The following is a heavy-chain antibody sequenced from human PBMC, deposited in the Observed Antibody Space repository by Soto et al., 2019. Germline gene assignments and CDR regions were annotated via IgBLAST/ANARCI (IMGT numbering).Heavy chain of an antibody. CDR2: IIPISGTA. J-gene: IGHJ6*02. CDR3: ARTQGSSTSLEIYYYYYYGMDV. V-gene: IGHV1-69*01. CDR1: GGTFRSYA. Sequence: QVQLVQSGAEVKKPGSSVKVSCKASGGTFRSYAISWVRQAPGQGLEWMGGIIPISGTANYAQKFQGSVKITADEATSTAYMERSSLRSEDTAVYYCARTQGSSTSLEIYYYYYYGMDVWGQGTRVTVSS. D-gene: IGHD2-2*01.